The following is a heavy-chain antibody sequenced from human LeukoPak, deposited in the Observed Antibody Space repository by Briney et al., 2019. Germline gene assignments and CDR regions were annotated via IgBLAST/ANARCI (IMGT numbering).Heavy chain of an antibody. CDR1: GITLSNDG. Sequence: GGSLRLSCAVSGITLSNDGMGWVRQAPGKGLGWVAGISGTGWGTKYADSVKGRFTVSRDNAKNTLYLQMNSLRAEDTAVYFCAKLGVVIRVILVGFHKEANYFDSWGQGALVTVSS. V-gene: IGHV3-23*01. J-gene: IGHJ4*02. D-gene: IGHD2-21*01. CDR2: ISGTGWGT. CDR3: AKLGVVIRVILVGFHKEANYFDS.